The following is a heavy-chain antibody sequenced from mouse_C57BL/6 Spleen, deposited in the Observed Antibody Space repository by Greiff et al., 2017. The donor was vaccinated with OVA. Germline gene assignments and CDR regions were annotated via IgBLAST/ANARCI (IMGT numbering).Heavy chain of an antibody. J-gene: IGHJ1*03. V-gene: IGHV1-52*01. D-gene: IGHD1-1*02. CDR1: GYTFTSYW. CDR3: ARKGRLDYGHSYYDV. Sequence: QVQLQQPGAELVRPGSSVKLSCKASGYTFTSYWMHWVKQRPIQGLEWIGNIYPSDSETHYNQKFKDKATLTVDKSSSTAYMQLSSLTSEDSAVYYCARKGRLDYGHSYYDVWGTGTTVTVSS. CDR2: IYPSDSET.